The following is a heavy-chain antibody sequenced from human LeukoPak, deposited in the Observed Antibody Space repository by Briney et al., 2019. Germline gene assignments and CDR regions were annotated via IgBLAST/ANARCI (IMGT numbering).Heavy chain of an antibody. CDR3: ARGIDTAMVTWEKDYYDSSGYHYFDY. J-gene: IGHJ4*02. CDR1: GFTFSSYS. CDR2: ISSSSSYI. Sequence: GGSLRLSCAASGFTFSSYSMNWVRQAPGKGLEWVSSISSSSSYIYYADSVKGRFTISRDNAKNSLYLQMNSLRAEDTAVYYCARGIDTAMVTWEKDYYDSSGYHYFDYWGQGTLVTVSS. V-gene: IGHV3-21*01. D-gene: IGHD3-22*01.